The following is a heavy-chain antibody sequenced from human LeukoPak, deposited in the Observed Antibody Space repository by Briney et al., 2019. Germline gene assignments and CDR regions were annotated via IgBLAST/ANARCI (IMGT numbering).Heavy chain of an antibody. V-gene: IGHV3-23*01. J-gene: IGHJ4*02. CDR2: ISGSGGGT. Sequence: GGSLRLSCTASGFTFSSYAMSWVRQAPGKGLEWVSGISGSGGGTNYADSVKGRFTISRDNTKNSLYLQMNSLRAEDTAVFYCARDQYDTWSRRGNFDSWGQGTLVIVSS. D-gene: IGHD3-3*01. CDR3: ARDQYDTWSRRGNFDS. CDR1: GFTFSSYA.